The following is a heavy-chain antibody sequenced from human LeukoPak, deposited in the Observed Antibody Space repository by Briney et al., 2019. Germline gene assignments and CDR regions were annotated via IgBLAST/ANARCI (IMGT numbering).Heavy chain of an antibody. V-gene: IGHV3-74*01. CDR3: ARGRYSSSWYSRYYCYGMDV. J-gene: IGHJ6*02. CDR1: GFTFRSYW. Sequence: PGGSLRLSCAASGFTFRSYWMHWVRQAPGKGLVWVSRINSDGSSTSYADSVKGRFTISRDNAKNTLYLQMNSLRAEDTAVYYCARGRYSSSWYSRYYCYGMDVWGQGTTVTVSS. D-gene: IGHD6-13*01. CDR2: INSDGSST.